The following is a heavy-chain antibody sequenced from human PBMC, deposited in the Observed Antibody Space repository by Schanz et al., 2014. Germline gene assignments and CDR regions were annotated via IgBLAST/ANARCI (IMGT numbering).Heavy chain of an antibody. CDR3: ARRYCGPTGCYSGAVYAMHA. J-gene: IGHJ6*02. CDR1: GGSINNYF. Sequence: QVHLQESGPGLVKPSETLSVTCTVSGGSINNYFWTWIRQPAGKGLEWIGRIYSNGISHYNPSLEDGATISFDTATTQFALNWSSVTAADTAVYYCARRYCGPTGCYSGAVYAMHAWGQGTTVTVSS. V-gene: IGHV4-4*07. D-gene: IGHD2-2*01. CDR2: IYSNGIS.